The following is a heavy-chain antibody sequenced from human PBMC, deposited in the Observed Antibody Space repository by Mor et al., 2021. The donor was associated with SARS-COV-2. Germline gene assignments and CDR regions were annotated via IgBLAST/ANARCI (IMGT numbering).Heavy chain of an antibody. D-gene: IGHD2-2*01. CDR2: INHSGST. Sequence: GEINHSGSTNYNPSLKSRVTISVDTSKNQFSLKLSSVTAADTAVYYCARRTDQLLPPFDYWGQGTLVTVSS. V-gene: IGHV4-34*01. CDR3: ARRTDQLLPPFDY. J-gene: IGHJ4*02.